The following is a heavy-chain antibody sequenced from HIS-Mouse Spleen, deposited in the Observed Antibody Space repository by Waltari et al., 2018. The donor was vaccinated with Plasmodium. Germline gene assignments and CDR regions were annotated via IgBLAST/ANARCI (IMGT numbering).Heavy chain of an antibody. J-gene: IGHJ4*02. CDR2: IYYSGST. CDR3: ARRGGSYYYFDY. Sequence: QLQLQESGPGLAKPSETLSLTCPVSGGSTSSSRYYWGWIRQPPGKGLEWIGSIYYSGSTYYNPSLKSRVTISVDTSKNQFSLKLSSVTAADTAVYYCARRGGSYYYFDYWGQGTLVTVSS. CDR1: GGSTSSSRYY. D-gene: IGHD1-26*01. V-gene: IGHV4-39*01.